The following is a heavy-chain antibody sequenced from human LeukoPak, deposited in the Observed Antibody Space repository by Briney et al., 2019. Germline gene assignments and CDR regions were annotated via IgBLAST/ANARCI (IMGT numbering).Heavy chain of an antibody. J-gene: IGHJ4*02. D-gene: IGHD3-10*01. CDR2: MSVSSGLI. CDR1: GFTFSFYS. V-gene: IGHV3-21*01. CDR3: AREFGGSASGAGY. Sequence: KPGGSLRLPCAASGFTFSFYSMNWVRQAPGKGLEWVSSMSVSSGLIYYADSVKGRFTVSRDNAKNSLYLQMNSLRAEDTAVYYCAREFGGSASGAGYWGQGTLVTVSS.